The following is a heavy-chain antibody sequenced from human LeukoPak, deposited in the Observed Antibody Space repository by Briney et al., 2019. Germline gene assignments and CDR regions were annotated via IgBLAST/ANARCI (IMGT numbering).Heavy chain of an antibody. CDR3: AKVMGGYGGGFDH. CDR2: IRWKTGGS. D-gene: IGHD5-12*01. V-gene: IGHV3-9*01. J-gene: IGHJ4*02. CDR1: GFTFSSHA. Sequence: GGSLRLSCVTSGFTFSSHAMHWVRQAPGKGLEWVSGIRWKTGGSDYADSVRGRFTISKDNAKNSLYLQLNSLRVEDTALYYCAKVMGGYGGGFDHWGQGTLVIVS.